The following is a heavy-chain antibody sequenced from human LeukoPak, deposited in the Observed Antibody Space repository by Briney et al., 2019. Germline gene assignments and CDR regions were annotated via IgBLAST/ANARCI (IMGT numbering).Heavy chain of an antibody. CDR3: GGRSGKTVDY. J-gene: IGHJ4*02. D-gene: IGHD1-1*01. Sequence: GGSLRLSCAASGFTFSRYWMSRVRQAPGKGLEWVANIKEDGSEKYYVDSVRGRFTISRDNAKNSLYLQMNSLRAEDTAVYYCGGRSGKTVDYWGREPLVPVSS. V-gene: IGHV3-7*01. CDR2: IKEDGSEK. CDR1: GFTFSRYW.